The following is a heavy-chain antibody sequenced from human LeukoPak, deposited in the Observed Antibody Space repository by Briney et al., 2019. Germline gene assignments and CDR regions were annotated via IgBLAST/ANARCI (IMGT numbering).Heavy chain of an antibody. J-gene: IGHJ3*02. CDR3: ARRREGWGLLGTSSAFDI. CDR1: GYSFTSYW. CDR2: IYPGDSDT. Sequence: GESLKISCKGSGYSFTSYWIGWVRQMPGKGLEWMGIIYPGDSDTRYSPSFQGQVTISADKSISTAYLQWSSLKASDTAMYYCARRREGWGLLGTSSAFDIWGQGTMVTVSS. V-gene: IGHV5-51*01. D-gene: IGHD1-26*01.